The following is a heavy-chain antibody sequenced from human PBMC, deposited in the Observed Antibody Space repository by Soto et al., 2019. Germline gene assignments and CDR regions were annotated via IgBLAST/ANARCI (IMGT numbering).Heavy chain of an antibody. CDR2: IYYSGST. D-gene: IGHD1-26*01. Sequence: QLQLQESGPGLVKPSETLSLTCIVSGGSVSSSTYYWAWIRQFPGKGLEWIGSIYYSGSTYYNPSLKRRITISIDRSKNQFSLKLTSVTAADTAVYYCAPVGIGTKTVDYWGQGTLVTVSS. V-gene: IGHV4-39*01. CDR1: GGSVSSSTYY. J-gene: IGHJ4*02. CDR3: APVGIGTKTVDY.